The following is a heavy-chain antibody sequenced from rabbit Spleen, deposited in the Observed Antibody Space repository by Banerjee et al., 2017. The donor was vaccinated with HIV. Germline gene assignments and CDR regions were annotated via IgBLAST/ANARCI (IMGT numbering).Heavy chain of an antibody. CDR1: GFDFSNKAV. CDR2: INAVTGKA. Sequence: QEQLVESGGGLVQPEGSLTLTCSASGFDFSNKAVMCWVRQAPGKGLEWIACINAVTGKAVYASWAKGRFIMSRSSTTVTLQMTRLTVADTATYFCARDLVAAIGWNFNLWGQGTLVTVS. CDR3: ARDLVAAIGWNFNL. V-gene: IGHV1S45*01. J-gene: IGHJ4*01. D-gene: IGHD5-1*01.